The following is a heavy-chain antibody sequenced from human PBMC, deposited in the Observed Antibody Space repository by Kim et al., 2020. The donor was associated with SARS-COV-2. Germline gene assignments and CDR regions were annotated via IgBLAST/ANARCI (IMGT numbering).Heavy chain of an antibody. V-gene: IGHV3-30*18. Sequence: GGSLRLSCAASGFTFSSYGMHWVRQAPGKGLEWVAVISYDGSNKYYADSVKGRFTISRENSKNTLYLQMNSLRAEDTAVYYCAKGGGGSYWFADYWGQGTLVTVSS. CDR1: GFTFSSYG. D-gene: IGHD1-26*01. J-gene: IGHJ4*02. CDR3: AKGGGGSYWFADY. CDR2: ISYDGSNK.